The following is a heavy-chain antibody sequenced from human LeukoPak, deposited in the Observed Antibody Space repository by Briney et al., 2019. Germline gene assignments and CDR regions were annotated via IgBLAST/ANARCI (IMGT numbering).Heavy chain of an antibody. D-gene: IGHD6-19*01. J-gene: IGHJ4*02. CDR2: IFYSGSP. CDR3: ASHSSSWPLFNY. CDR1: GGSISSSGYY. V-gene: IGHV4-39*01. Sequence: PSETLSLTCTVSGGSISSSGYYWGWVRQSPGKEMEWIASIFYSGSPHYNPSFKSRVTISRDTSKNQFSLRLSSVTAADTAVYYCASHSSSWPLFNYWGQGTLVTVSS.